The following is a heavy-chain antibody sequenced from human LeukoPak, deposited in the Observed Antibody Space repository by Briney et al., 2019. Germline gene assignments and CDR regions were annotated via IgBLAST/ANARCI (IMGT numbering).Heavy chain of an antibody. CDR2: INHSGST. V-gene: IGHV4-38-2*02. J-gene: IGHJ4*02. CDR1: GYSISSGYY. Sequence: SETLSLTCTVSGYSISSGYYWGWIRQPPGKGLEWIGEINHSGSTNYNPSLKSRVTISVDTSKNQFSLKLSSVTAADTAVYYCARGRAGNYYGSGSYWFDYWGQGTLVTVSS. D-gene: IGHD3-10*01. CDR3: ARGRAGNYYGSGSYWFDY.